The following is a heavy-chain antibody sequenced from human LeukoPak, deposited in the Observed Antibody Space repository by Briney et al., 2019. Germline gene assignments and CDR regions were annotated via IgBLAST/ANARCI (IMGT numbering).Heavy chain of an antibody. CDR2: IYSGGST. D-gene: IGHD2-21*02. CDR3: ARGGMTALVTFAFAM. Sequence: PGGSLRLSCAASGFSVSRNYMSWVRQTPGNGLEWVSVIYSGGSTYYADSVKGRFTISRDNSKSTLYLEMNSLRAEDTAVYYCARGGMTALVTFAFAMWGQGTMVTVSS. CDR1: GFSVSRNY. J-gene: IGHJ3*02. V-gene: IGHV3-53*01.